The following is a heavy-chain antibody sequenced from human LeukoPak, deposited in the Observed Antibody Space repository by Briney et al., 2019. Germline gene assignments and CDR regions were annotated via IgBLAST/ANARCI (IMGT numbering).Heavy chain of an antibody. CDR2: IYSSGST. D-gene: IGHD6-13*01. V-gene: IGHV4-59*01. J-gene: IGHJ5*02. CDR3: ARGPYSSSWYEEGRRWFDP. CDR1: GGSISSYY. Sequence: SETLSLTCRVSGGSISSYYWSWIRQPPGKGLEWIGYIYSSGSTNYNPSLKSRVTISADTSKNQFSLKLSSVTAADTAVYYCARGPYSSSWYEEGRRWFDPWGQGTLVTVSS.